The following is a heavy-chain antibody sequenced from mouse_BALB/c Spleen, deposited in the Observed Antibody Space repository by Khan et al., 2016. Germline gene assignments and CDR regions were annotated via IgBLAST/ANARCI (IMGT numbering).Heavy chain of an antibody. V-gene: IGHV5-4*02. J-gene: IGHJ1*01. CDR2: ISDGGAYT. CDR1: GFTFSDYY. CDR3: ARTYGYYGYFDV. Sequence: EVELVESGGGLVKPGGSLKLSCAASGFTFSDYYMYWVRQTPEKRLEWVATISDGGAYTYYPDSVKGRISISRDNAKNMLYLQISSLKSDDTAMYYCARTYGYYGYFDVWSAGTTVTVSS. D-gene: IGHD1-1*02.